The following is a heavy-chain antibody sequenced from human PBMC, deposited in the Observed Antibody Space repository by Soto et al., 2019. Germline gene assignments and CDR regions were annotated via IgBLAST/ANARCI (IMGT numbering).Heavy chain of an antibody. CDR3: ARDREYYYDSSGNYYYHYGLDV. CDR2: ISGYNGNT. D-gene: IGHD3-22*01. V-gene: IGHV1-18*04. J-gene: IGHJ6*02. CDR1: GYTFTDYG. Sequence: ASVKVSCKASGYTFTDYGISWVRQAPGQGLEWMGWISGYNGNTKYAQKFQGRVTMTTDTPTNTAYMELRSLRSDDTAVYYCARDREYYYDSSGNYYYHYGLDVWGQGTTVTVSS.